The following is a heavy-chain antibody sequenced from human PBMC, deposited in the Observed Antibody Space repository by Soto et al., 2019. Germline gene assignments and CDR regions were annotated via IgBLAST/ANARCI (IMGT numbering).Heavy chain of an antibody. CDR1: GFTFSSYG. Sequence: PGGSLRLSCAASGFTFSSYGMHWVRQAPGKGLEWVAVIWYDGSNKYYADSVKGRFTISRDNSKNTLYLQMNSLRAEDTAVYYCAKPPVITASYYYYDMDVWGQGTTVTVSS. J-gene: IGHJ6*02. D-gene: IGHD4-4*01. CDR2: IWYDGSNK. V-gene: IGHV3-33*06. CDR3: AKPPVITASYYYYDMDV.